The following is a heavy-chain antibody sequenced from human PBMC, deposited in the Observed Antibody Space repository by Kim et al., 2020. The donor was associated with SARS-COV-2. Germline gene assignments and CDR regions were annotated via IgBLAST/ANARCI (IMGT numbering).Heavy chain of an antibody. CDR3: ARDKGALDY. D-gene: IGHD1-26*01. V-gene: IGHV3-7*01. J-gene: IGHJ4*02. CDR1: GFTFSSPYW. Sequence: GGSLRLSCAASGFTFSSPYWMSWVRQAPGKGLEWVANINQDGREKFYMDSVKGRFTISRDNAKNSLYLQMNSLRAEDTAVYYCARDKGALDYWGQGTLVTVSS. CDR2: INQDGREK.